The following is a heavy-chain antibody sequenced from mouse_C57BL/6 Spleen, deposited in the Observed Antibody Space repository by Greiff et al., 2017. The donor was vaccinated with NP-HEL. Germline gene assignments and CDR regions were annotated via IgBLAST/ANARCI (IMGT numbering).Heavy chain of an antibody. CDR3: ARSYDYDDWYFDV. J-gene: IGHJ1*03. CDR1: GYTFTSYW. V-gene: IGHV1-59*01. Sequence: QVQLQQPGAELVRPGTSVKLSCKASGYTFTSYWMHWVKQRPGQGLEWIGVIDPSDSYTNYNQKFKGKATLTVDTSSSTAYMQLSSLTSEDSAVYYCARSYDYDDWYFDVWGTGTTVTVSS. D-gene: IGHD2-4*01. CDR2: IDPSDSYT.